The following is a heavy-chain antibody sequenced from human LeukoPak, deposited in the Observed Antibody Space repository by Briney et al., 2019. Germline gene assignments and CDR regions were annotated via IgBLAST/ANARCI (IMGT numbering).Heavy chain of an antibody. D-gene: IGHD1-26*01. CDR3: ARQRTIQVGATGGWFDP. Sequence: SETLSLTCTVSGGSISSSSYYWGWIRQPPGKGLEWIGSIYYSGSTYYNSSLRSRVTISADTSKNQFSLKLSSVTAADTAVYYCARQRTIQVGATGGWFDPWGQGTLVTVSS. CDR1: GGSISSSSYY. V-gene: IGHV4-39*01. CDR2: IYYSGST. J-gene: IGHJ5*02.